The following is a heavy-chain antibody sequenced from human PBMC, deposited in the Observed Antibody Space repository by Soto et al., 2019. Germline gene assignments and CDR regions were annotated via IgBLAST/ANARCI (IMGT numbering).Heavy chain of an antibody. CDR3: ARGDGADINYYYGMDV. CDR1: GLTFSDYY. V-gene: IGHV3-11*01. CDR2: ISSSGSTI. J-gene: IGHJ6*02. Sequence: PGGSLRLSCAASGLTFSDYYMSWIRQAPGKGLEWVSYISSSGSTIYYADSVKGRFTISRDNAKNSLYLQMNSLRAEDTAVYYCARGDGADINYYYGMDVWGQGTTVTVSS. D-gene: IGHD3-9*01.